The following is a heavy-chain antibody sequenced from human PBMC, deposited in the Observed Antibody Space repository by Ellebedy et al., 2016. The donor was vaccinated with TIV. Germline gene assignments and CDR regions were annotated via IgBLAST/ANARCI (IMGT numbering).Heavy chain of an antibody. CDR2: IWYDGSNK. D-gene: IGHD2-15*01. J-gene: IGHJ4*02. V-gene: IGHV3-33*01. CDR3: ARWARYCSGGICYGGYYFDY. Sequence: GGSLRLSXSASGFTFSNYGMNWVRQAPGKGLEWVAVIWYDGSNKYYGDSVKGRFTISRDNSKNSLYLQMNSLRAEDTAVYFCARWARYCSGGICYGGYYFDYWGQGTLVTVSS. CDR1: GFTFSNYG.